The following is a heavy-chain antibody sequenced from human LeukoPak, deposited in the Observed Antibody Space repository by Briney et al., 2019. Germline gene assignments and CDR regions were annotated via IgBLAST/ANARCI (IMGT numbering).Heavy chain of an antibody. Sequence: GGSLRLSCTASGFTFSDYWMNWVRQAPGKGPMWVSRIKGDGSFTTYADSVKGRFTISRDNAKNSLYLQMNSLRAEDTAVYYCARDRLRSRYDILTGYYYWGQGTLVTVSS. CDR1: GFTFSDYW. CDR3: ARDRLRSRYDILTGYYY. J-gene: IGHJ4*02. D-gene: IGHD3-9*01. V-gene: IGHV3-74*03. CDR2: IKGDGSFT.